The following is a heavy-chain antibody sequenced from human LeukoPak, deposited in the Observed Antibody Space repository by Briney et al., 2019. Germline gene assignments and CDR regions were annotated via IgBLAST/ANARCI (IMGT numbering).Heavy chain of an antibody. Sequence: PGGSLTLSCAASGFTFSGSAMHWVRQASGKGLEWVGRIRSKANSYATAYAASVKGRFTISRDDSKNTAYLQMNSLKTEDTAVYYCTRTGEYYYYYYMDVWGKGTTVTVAS. CDR2: IRSKANSYAT. V-gene: IGHV3-73*01. D-gene: IGHD7-27*01. CDR3: TRTGEYYYYYYMDV. J-gene: IGHJ6*03. CDR1: GFTFSGSA.